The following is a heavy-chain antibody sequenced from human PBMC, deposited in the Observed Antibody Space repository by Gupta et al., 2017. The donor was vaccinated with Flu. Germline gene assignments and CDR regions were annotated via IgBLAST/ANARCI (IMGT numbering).Heavy chain of an antibody. CDR3: ARDAFTYYDSSGYYYPIDY. J-gene: IGHJ4*02. V-gene: IGHV1-46*01. D-gene: IGHD3-22*01. CDR1: GYTSTSYY. Sequence: QVQLVQSGAEGKKPVASVKVSCKASGYTSTSYYMHLVRQTPCEGLEWMGIINPSVGSTSYAQKFQGRVTMTRDTSTSTVYMELSSLRSEDTAVYYCARDAFTYYDSSGYYYPIDYWGQGTLVTVSS. CDR2: INPSVGST.